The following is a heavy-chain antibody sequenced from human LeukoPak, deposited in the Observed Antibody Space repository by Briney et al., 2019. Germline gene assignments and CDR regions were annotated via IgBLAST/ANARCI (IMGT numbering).Heavy chain of an antibody. CDR2: INHSGST. Sequence: SETLSLTCAVYGGSFSGYYWSWIRQPPGKGLEWIGEINHSGSTNYNPSLKSRVTISVDTSKNQFSLKLSSVTAADTAVYYCARGGIAAAGYYYYYYMDVWGKGTTVTISS. CDR3: ARGGIAAAGYYYYYYMDV. CDR1: GGSFSGYY. J-gene: IGHJ6*03. V-gene: IGHV4-34*01. D-gene: IGHD6-13*01.